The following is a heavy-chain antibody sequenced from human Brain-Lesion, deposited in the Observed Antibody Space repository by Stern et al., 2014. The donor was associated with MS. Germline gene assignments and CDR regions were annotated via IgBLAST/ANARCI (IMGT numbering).Heavy chain of an antibody. D-gene: IGHD1-26*01. CDR2: IYYSGFP. CDR3: ARHDSVPRPSQLYSARDRGPGYFDY. Sequence: QLQLQESGPGLVKPSETLSLTCTVSGGSISSSTYYWAWLRQPPGKGLAWIGNIYYSGFPSYNPSLKSRVTISVDMSKNQFSLKLSSVTAADTAIYYCARHDSVPRPSQLYSARDRGPGYFDYWGQGTLVTVSS. CDR1: GGSISSSTYY. J-gene: IGHJ4*02. V-gene: IGHV4-39*01.